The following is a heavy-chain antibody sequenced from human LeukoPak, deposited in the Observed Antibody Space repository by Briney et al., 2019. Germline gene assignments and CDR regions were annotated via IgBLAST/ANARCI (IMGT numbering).Heavy chain of an antibody. CDR3: ARIYDSSGYPTQLDY. Sequence: GESLKISCKVSGYSFNTHWIAWVRQMPGKGLEWMGIIYPGDSDTRYSPSFQGQVTISADKSISTAYLQWSSLKASDTAMYYCARIYDSSGYPTQLDYWGQGTLVTVSS. J-gene: IGHJ4*02. CDR1: GYSFNTHW. CDR2: IYPGDSDT. V-gene: IGHV5-51*01. D-gene: IGHD3-22*01.